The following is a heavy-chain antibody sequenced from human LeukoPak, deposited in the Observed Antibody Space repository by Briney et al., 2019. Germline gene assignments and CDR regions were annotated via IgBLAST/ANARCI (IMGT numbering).Heavy chain of an antibody. Sequence: PGRSLRLSCAASGFTFSSYGMHWIRQAPGKGLEWVAVISYDGSAKYYSDSVKGRFTISRDNSQNTLYLQMNSLRAEDTAIYYCAKESGKRSYGAYFDYWGQGTLVTVSS. CDR1: GFTFSSYG. J-gene: IGHJ4*02. V-gene: IGHV3-30*18. CDR3: AKESGKRSYGAYFDY. CDR2: ISYDGSAK. D-gene: IGHD4-17*01.